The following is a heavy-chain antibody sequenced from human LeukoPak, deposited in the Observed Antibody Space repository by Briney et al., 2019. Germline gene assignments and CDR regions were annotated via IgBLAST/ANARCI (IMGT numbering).Heavy chain of an antibody. CDR3: ARVKPGPYYFGN. CDR1: GFSISSYY. J-gene: IGHJ4*02. Sequence: SETLSLTCTVSGFSISSYYWSWIRQPPGKGLEWIAYIYYSGSTKYNPSLMSRVTISVDTSKNQFSQKLSSVTAADTAVYYCARVKPGPYYFGNWGPGTLVTVSS. V-gene: IGHV4-59*01. CDR2: IYYSGST.